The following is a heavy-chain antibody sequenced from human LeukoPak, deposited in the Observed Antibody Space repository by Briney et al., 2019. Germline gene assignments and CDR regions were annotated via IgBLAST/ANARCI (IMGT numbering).Heavy chain of an antibody. CDR2: IIPILGIA. CDR1: GGTFSSYA. D-gene: IGHD3-22*01. Sequence: ASVKVSCKASGGTFSSYAISWVRQAPGQGLEWMGRIIPILGIANYAQKFQGRVTITADKSTSTAYMELSSLRSEDTAVYYCARGDSSACPDYWGQGTLVTVSS. J-gene: IGHJ4*02. V-gene: IGHV1-69*04. CDR3: ARGDSSACPDY.